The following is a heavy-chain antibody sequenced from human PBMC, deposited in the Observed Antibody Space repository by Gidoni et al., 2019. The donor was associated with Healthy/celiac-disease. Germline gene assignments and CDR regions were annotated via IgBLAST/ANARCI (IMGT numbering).Heavy chain of an antibody. D-gene: IGHD3-10*01. Sequence: QVQLVESGGGVVQPGRSLRLSCSAAVFTFRSYAMPWVRQAPGKVLDWVAVISYDGSHKYYADSVKGRFTISRDNSKNTLYLQMNSLRAEDTAVYYCAREIRAVLLWFGELSYWGQGTLVTVSS. CDR1: VFTFRSYA. J-gene: IGHJ4*02. CDR2: ISYDGSHK. V-gene: IGHV3-30*04. CDR3: AREIRAVLLWFGELSY.